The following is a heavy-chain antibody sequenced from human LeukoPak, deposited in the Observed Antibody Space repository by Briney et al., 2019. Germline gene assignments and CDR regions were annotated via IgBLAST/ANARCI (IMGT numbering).Heavy chain of an antibody. D-gene: IGHD2-15*01. J-gene: IGHJ4*02. CDR1: GFTFDDYA. Sequence: GGSLRLSCAASGFTFDDYAMHWVRQSPGKGLQWVSFISWDSRSVYYADSVKGRFAISRDNNKKSVFLQMNSLTAEDTAFYYCARDSQDCSASTCYFDYWGQGTLVPVSA. V-gene: IGHV3-43D*03. CDR3: ARDSQDCSASTCYFDY. CDR2: ISWDSRSV.